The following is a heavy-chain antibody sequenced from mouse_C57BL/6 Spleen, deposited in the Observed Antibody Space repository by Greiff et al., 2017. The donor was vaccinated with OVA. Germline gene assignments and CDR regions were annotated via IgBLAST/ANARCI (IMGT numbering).Heavy chain of an antibody. Sequence: VQLQQPGTELVKPGASVKLSCKASGYTFTSYWMHWVKQRPGQGLEWIGNINPSNGGTNYNEKFKSKATMTVDKSSSTAYMQLSSLTSEASAVYYCARWILRSYAMDYWGQGTSVTVSS. J-gene: IGHJ4*01. CDR1: GYTFTSYW. D-gene: IGHD1-1*01. V-gene: IGHV1-53*01. CDR3: ARWILRSYAMDY. CDR2: INPSNGGT.